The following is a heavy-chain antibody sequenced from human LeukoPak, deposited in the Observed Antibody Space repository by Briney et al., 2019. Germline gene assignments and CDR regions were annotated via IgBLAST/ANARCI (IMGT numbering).Heavy chain of an antibody. J-gene: IGHJ4*02. Sequence: GASVKVSCKASGYTFTGYYMHWVRQAPGQGLEWMGWINPNSGGTNYAQRFQGRVTMTRDTSISTAYMELSRLRSDDTAVYYCARGPWIQLWSTAAPFDYWGQGTLVTVSS. V-gene: IGHV1-2*02. CDR2: INPNSGGT. D-gene: IGHD5-18*01. CDR1: GYTFTGYY. CDR3: ARGPWIQLWSTAAPFDY.